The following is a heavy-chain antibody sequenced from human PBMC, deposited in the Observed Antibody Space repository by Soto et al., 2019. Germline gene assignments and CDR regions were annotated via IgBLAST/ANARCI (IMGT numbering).Heavy chain of an antibody. CDR1: GFTFSDYT. D-gene: IGHD1-1*01. CDR2: MSYSGSNK. V-gene: IGHV3-30-3*01. Sequence: QVQLVESGGGVVQPGRSLRLSCAASGFTFSDYTMHWVRQAPGKGLEWVAVMSYSGSNKYHANSVKGRFTISRDNSKNTLYLQMNSLRSDDTAVYYCARGGMTSLLPGFGYWGQGTLLTVSS. J-gene: IGHJ4*02. CDR3: ARGGMTSLLPGFGY.